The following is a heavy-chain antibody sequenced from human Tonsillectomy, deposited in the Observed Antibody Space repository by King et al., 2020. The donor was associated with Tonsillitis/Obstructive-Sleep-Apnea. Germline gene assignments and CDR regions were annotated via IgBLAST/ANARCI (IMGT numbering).Heavy chain of an antibody. D-gene: IGHD2-15*01. CDR2: IYWDDDK. Sequence: ITLKESGPTLVKPTQTLTLTCTFSEVSLYTSGVGVCWIRQPPGKALEWLALIYWDDDKYYSPSLKSRLSITKDTSKNQVVLTMTTVDPVDTATYYCAHAGWQPPGYFDSWGKGTLVTVSS. CDR1: EVSLYTSGVG. CDR3: AHAGWQPPGYFDS. V-gene: IGHV2-5*02. J-gene: IGHJ4*02.